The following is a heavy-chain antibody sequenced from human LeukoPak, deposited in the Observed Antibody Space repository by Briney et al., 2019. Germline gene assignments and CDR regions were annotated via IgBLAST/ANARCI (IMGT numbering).Heavy chain of an antibody. J-gene: IGHJ4*02. V-gene: IGHV4-39*07. CDR2: IYYSGST. CDR3: ARANWGAAKQ. D-gene: IGHD6-13*01. CDR1: GGSISSSSYY. Sequence: SETLSLTCTVSGGSISSSSYYWGWIRQPPGKGLEWIGSIYYSGSTYYNPSLKSRVTISVDTSKNQFSLKLSSETAADTAVYYCARANWGAAKQWGQGTLVTVSS.